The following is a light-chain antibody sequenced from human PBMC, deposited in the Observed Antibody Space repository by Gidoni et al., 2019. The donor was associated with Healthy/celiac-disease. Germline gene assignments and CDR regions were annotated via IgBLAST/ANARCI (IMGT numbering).Light chain of an antibody. CDR1: SSNIGAGYD. CDR3: QSYDSSLSGWV. V-gene: IGLV1-40*01. CDR2: GNS. Sequence: QSVLTQPPSGSGAPGQRVTISCTGSSSNIGAGYDVHWYQQLPGTAPKLLIYGNSNRPSGVPVRFSGSKSGPSASLAITGLQAEDEADYYCQSYDSSLSGWVFGGGTKLTVL. J-gene: IGLJ3*02.